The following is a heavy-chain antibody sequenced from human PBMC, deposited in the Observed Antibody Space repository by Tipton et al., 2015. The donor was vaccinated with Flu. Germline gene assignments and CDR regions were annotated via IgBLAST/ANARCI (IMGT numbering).Heavy chain of an antibody. CDR3: AGSKVAAGTESFDY. CDR1: GGSFSGYY. CDR2: INHSGST. J-gene: IGHJ4*02. V-gene: IGHV4-34*01. D-gene: IGHD6-13*01. Sequence: TLSLTCAVYGGSFSGYYWSWIRQPPGKGLEWIGEINHSGSTNYNPSLKSRVTISVDTSKNQFSLKLSSVTAADTAVYYCAGSKVAAGTESFDYWGQGTLVTVSS.